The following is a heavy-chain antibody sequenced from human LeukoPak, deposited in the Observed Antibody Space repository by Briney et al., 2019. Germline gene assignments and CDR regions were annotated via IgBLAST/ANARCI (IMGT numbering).Heavy chain of an antibody. CDR2: ISYGDGLAK. CDR3: ARKAVTGSGPAHFDY. CDR1: GFTFITYG. J-gene: IGHJ4*02. V-gene: IGHV3-30*03. Sequence: GGSLRLSCAASGFTFITYGIHWVRQAPGKGLEWVAVISYGDGLAKFYADSVKGRFTISRDNSKNTLYLQMNSLSAEDTAVYYCARKAVTGSGPAHFDYWGQGTLVTVSS. D-gene: IGHD6-19*01.